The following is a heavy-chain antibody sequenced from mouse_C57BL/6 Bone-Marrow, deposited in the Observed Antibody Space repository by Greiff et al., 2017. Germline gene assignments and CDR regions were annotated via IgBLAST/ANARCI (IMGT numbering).Heavy chain of an antibody. CDR1: GYTFTDYY. Sequence: VQLQQSGPELVKPGASVEISCKASGYTFTDYYMNWVKQSHGKSLEWIGDINPNNGGTSYNQKFKGKATLTVDKSSSTAYMELRSLTSEDSAVYYCARLPSYAMDYWGQGTSVTVSS. D-gene: IGHD2-10*02. J-gene: IGHJ4*01. CDR2: INPNNGGT. V-gene: IGHV1-26*01. CDR3: ARLPSYAMDY.